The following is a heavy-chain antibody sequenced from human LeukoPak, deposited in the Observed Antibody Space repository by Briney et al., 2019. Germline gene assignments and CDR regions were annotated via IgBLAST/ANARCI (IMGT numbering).Heavy chain of an antibody. Sequence: PSETLSLTCTVSGGSISTYYWSWIRQPPGKGLEWIGYIYYSGSTNYNPSLKSRVTISIDTSKNQFSLNLSSVTAEDTAVYYCARSERYSSGWYFYFDYWGQGTLVTVSS. CDR1: GGSISTYY. J-gene: IGHJ4*02. CDR3: ARSERYSSGWYFYFDY. V-gene: IGHV4-59*01. D-gene: IGHD6-19*01. CDR2: IYYSGST.